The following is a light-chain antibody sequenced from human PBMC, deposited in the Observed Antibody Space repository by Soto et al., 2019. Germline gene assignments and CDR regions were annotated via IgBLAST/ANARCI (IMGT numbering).Light chain of an antibody. V-gene: IGKV3-20*01. CDR1: QSVSSSY. CDR3: QQYGSSPWT. Sequence: EIVLTQSPGTLSLSPWERATLSCRASQSVSSSYLVWYQQKPGQAPRLLMYGASSRATGIPDRFSGSGSGTDFTLSISRLEPEDFAVYYCQQYGSSPWTFGQGTKVDIK. CDR2: GAS. J-gene: IGKJ1*01.